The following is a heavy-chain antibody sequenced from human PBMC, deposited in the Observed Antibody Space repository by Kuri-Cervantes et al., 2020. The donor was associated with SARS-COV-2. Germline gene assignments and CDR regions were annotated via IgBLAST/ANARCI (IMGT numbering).Heavy chain of an antibody. V-gene: IGHV3-13*05. J-gene: IGHJ4*02. CDR3: AKDPLHYDSYDFWSGYYTGYFDY. CDR1: GFTFSSYD. Sequence: GGSLRLSCAASGFTFSSYDMHWVRQATGKGLEWVSAIGTAGDPYYPGSVKGRFTISRDNSKNTLYLQMNSLRAEDTAVYYCAKDPLHYDSYDFWSGYYTGYFDYWGQGTLVTVSS. D-gene: IGHD3-3*01. CDR2: IGTAGDP.